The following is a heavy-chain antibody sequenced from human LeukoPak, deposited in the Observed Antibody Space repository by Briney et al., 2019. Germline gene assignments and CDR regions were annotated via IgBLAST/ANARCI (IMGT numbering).Heavy chain of an antibody. V-gene: IGHV3-33*01. D-gene: IGHD6-13*01. CDR2: IWSDGSNK. CDR1: GFTFSSYG. CDR3: ARGAYAAAAGFDY. Sequence: GGSLRLSCAASGFTFSSYGMHWVRQAPGKGLEWVAIIWSDGSNKYYADSVKGRFTISRDNSKNTMYLQMNSLRVEGTAVYYCARGAYAAAAGFDYWGQGTLVSVSS. J-gene: IGHJ4*02.